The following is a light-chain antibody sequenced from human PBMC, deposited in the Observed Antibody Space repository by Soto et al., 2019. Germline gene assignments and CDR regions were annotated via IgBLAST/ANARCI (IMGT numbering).Light chain of an antibody. Sequence: DIQMTQSPSTLSASVGDRVTITCRASQSISSYLNWYQQKPRKVPKVLIYDASNLEAGVPSRFSGSGSGTDFTFTISSLQPEDFATYYCQQYDNFPLTFGGGTKVDIK. CDR2: DAS. V-gene: IGKV1-33*01. CDR3: QQYDNFPLT. CDR1: QSISSY. J-gene: IGKJ4*01.